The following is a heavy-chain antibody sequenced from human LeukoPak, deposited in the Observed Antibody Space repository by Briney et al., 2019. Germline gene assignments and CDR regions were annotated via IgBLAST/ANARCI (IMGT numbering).Heavy chain of an antibody. D-gene: IGHD2-15*01. J-gene: IGHJ4*02. CDR3: TTNRGYPIEY. Sequence: PGGSLRLSCAASGFTLRTYWMQWVRQAPGQGLVWVSRIKYDETVTNYADSVKGRSTISRDNAKNTLYLQMNTLRVEDTAVYYCTTNRGYPIEYWGQGTLVTVSS. CDR1: GFTLRTYW. CDR2: IKYDETVT. V-gene: IGHV3-74*01.